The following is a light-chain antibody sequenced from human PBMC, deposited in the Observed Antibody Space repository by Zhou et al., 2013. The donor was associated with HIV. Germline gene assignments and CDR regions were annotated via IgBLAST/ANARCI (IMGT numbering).Light chain of an antibody. CDR3: QQSYSTLRIT. CDR2: DAS. V-gene: IGKV1-39*01. J-gene: IGKJ4*01. Sequence: DIQMTQSPSSLSASVGDRVTITCQASQDIRKHLNWYQQNVGKAPKVLIYDASNLQTGVPSRFSGRGSGRDFTLTISSLQPEDFATYYCQQSYSTLRITFGGGTKVEIK. CDR1: QDIRKH.